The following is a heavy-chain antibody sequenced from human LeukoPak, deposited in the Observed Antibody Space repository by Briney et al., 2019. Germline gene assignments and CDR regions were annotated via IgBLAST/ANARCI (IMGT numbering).Heavy chain of an antibody. J-gene: IGHJ4*02. Sequence: PSETLSLTCTVSGGSISSSSYYWDWIRQPPGKGLEWIGSIYYSGSTYYNPSLKSRVTISVDTSKNQFSLKLSSVTAADTAVYYCARHGYRPLWEFDYWGQGTLVTVSS. V-gene: IGHV4-39*01. D-gene: IGHD1-26*01. CDR3: ARHGYRPLWEFDY. CDR2: IYYSGST. CDR1: GGSISSSSYY.